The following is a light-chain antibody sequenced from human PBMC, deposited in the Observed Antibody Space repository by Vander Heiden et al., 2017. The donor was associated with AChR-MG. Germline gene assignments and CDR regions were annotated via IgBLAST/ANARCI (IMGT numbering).Light chain of an antibody. CDR3: CSYAGSRGVV. CDR2: EGS. CDR1: SRDVGSYNL. J-gene: IGLJ3*02. Sequence: QSALTQPASVSGSPGQSITISCTGTSRDVGSYNLVSWYQQHPGKAPKLMIYEGSKRPSGVSNRFSGSKSGNTASLTISGLQAEDEADYYCCSYAGSRGVVFGGGTKLTVL. V-gene: IGLV2-23*01.